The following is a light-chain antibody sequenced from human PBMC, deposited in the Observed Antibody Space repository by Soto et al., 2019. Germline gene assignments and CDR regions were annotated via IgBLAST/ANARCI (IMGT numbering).Light chain of an antibody. CDR3: QQHNQWPIT. CDR2: GAS. Sequence: IVLTQSPATLSVSPGERATLSCRARQSVSSNLAWYQQKRGQAPRLLIYGASTRATGIPARISGSGSGTEFTLTINSRQSEDSAVYYCQQHNQWPITFGQGTRLEIK. CDR1: QSVSSN. J-gene: IGKJ5*01. V-gene: IGKV3-15*01.